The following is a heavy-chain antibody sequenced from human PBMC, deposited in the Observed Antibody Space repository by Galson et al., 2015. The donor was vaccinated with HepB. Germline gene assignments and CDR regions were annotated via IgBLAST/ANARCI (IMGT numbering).Heavy chain of an antibody. V-gene: IGHV3-23*01. Sequence: SLRLSCAASGFTFSSYAMNWVRQAPGKGLEWVSGIGESGGSTYYTDSVKGRFTISRDNSKNLVFMEMNSLRAEDTALYYCAKDRSLGGYSNMNVWDTGTTVTVSS. D-gene: IGHD1-26*01. CDR2: IGESGGST. J-gene: IGHJ6*03. CDR3: AKDRSLGGYSNMNV. CDR1: GFTFSSYA.